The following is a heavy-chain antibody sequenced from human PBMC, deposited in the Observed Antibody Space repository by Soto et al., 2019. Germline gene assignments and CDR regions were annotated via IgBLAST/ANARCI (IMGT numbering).Heavy chain of an antibody. J-gene: IGHJ6*02. CDR1: GYTFTSYY. CDR3: AVVEMATKSPLPLDV. CDR2: INPSGGST. Sequence: GASVKVSCKASGYTFTSYYMHWVRQAPGQGLEWMGIINPSGGSTSYAQKFQGRVTMTRDTSTSTVYMELSSLRSEDTAVYYCAVVEMATKSPLPLDVWGQGTTVTVSS. V-gene: IGHV1-46*01. D-gene: IGHD2-2*01.